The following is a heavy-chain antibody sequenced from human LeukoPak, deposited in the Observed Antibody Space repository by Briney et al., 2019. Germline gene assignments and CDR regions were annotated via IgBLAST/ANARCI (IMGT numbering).Heavy chain of an antibody. CDR2: ISAYNGNA. D-gene: IGHD1-1*01. CDR1: GYIFSSYG. J-gene: IGHJ4*02. Sequence: ASAKVSCKASGYIFSSYGISWVRQAPGQGLEWMGWISAYNGNANYVQKFQDRVTMTTDRSTNTAYMEMRSLRSDDTAVYYCARSRPREVLEPEDYWGQGTLVTVSS. V-gene: IGHV1-18*01. CDR3: ARSRPREVLEPEDY.